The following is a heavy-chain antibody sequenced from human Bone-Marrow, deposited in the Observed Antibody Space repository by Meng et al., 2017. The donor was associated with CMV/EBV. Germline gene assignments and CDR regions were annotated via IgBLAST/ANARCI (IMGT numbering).Heavy chain of an antibody. CDR2: ITGSSSTI. J-gene: IGHJ6*02. Sequence: GESLKISCAASGFTFTTYSMNWVRQAPGEGLEWVSYITGSSSTINYADSVKGRFTISRDNSKNTLYLQMNSLRAEDTAVYYCARAALAEDCGYYYGMDVWGQGTTVTGSS. CDR3: ARAALAEDCGYYYGMDV. D-gene: IGHD2-21*02. CDR1: GFTFTTYS. V-gene: IGHV3-48*01.